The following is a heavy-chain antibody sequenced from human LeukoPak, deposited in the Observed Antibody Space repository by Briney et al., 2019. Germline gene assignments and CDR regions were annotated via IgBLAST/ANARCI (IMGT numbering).Heavy chain of an antibody. V-gene: IGHV1-69*04. J-gene: IGHJ4*02. Sequence: ASVKVSCKASGGTFSSYAISWVRQAPGQGLEWMGRIIPILGTANYARKFQGRVTITADKSTSTAYMELSSLRSEDTAVYYCARDKGNYYGSGSYYPFDYWGQGTLVTVSS. CDR3: ARDKGNYYGSGSYYPFDY. D-gene: IGHD3-10*01. CDR1: GGTFSSYA. CDR2: IIPILGTA.